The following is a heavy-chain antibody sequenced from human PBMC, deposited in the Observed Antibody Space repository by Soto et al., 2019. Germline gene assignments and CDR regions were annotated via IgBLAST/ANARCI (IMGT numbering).Heavy chain of an antibody. D-gene: IGHD1-26*01. CDR2: ISVFNGNT. Sequence: QVQLVQSGAEVKKPGASVKVSCKTSGYTFTGYGINWVRQAPGHGLEWMGWISVFNGNTKYGQNIQDRVIMTTDTATSTAYMELRRLRSDDTAVYFCGRDGSVGLIDSWGQGTMLIVSS. J-gene: IGHJ3*01. V-gene: IGHV1-18*01. CDR1: GYTFTGYG. CDR3: GRDGSVGLIDS.